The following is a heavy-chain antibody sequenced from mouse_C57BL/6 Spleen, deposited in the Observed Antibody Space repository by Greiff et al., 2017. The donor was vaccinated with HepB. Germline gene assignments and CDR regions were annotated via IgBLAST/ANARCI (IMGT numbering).Heavy chain of an antibody. CDR3: ARSEYYGSSTGYFDV. CDR2: IYPGDGDT. V-gene: IGHV1-80*01. CDR1: GYAFSSYW. Sequence: VQLQQSGAELVKPGASVKISCKASGYAFSSYWMNWVKQRPGKGLEWIGQIYPGDGDTNYNGKFKGTATLTADKSSSTAYMQLSSLTSEDSAVYFCARSEYYGSSTGYFDVWGTGTTVTVSS. D-gene: IGHD1-1*01. J-gene: IGHJ1*03.